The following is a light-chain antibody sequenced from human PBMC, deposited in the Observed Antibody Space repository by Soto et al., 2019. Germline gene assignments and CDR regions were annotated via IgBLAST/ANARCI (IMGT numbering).Light chain of an antibody. V-gene: IGLV2-23*02. Sequence: QSALTQPASVSGSHRQSITISCTGTSSDVGSYNLVSWYQQHPGKAPKLMIYEVSKRPSGVSNRFSGSKSGNTASLTISGLQAKDEADYYCCSYAGSSTFVYVFGTGTKVTVL. CDR1: SSDVGSYNL. J-gene: IGLJ1*01. CDR3: CSYAGSSTFVYV. CDR2: EVS.